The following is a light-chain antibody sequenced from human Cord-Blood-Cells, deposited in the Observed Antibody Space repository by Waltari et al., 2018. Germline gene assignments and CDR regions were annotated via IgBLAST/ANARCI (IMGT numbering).Light chain of an antibody. Sequence: DIQMTQSPSTLSASVGARVTITCRASQSISSWLAWYQQKPGKARKLLIYDASSLESGVPSRFSGSGSGTEFTLTISSLQPDDFATYYCQQYNSYSWTFGQGTKVEIK. CDR1: QSISSW. V-gene: IGKV1-5*01. CDR2: DAS. J-gene: IGKJ1*01. CDR3: QQYNSYSWT.